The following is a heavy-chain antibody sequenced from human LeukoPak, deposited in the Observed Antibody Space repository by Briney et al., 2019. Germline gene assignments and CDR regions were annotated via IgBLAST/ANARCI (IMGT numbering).Heavy chain of an antibody. CDR1: GGSFSGYY. D-gene: IGHD3-9*01. Sequence: PSETLSLTCAVYGGSFSGYYWSWIRQPPGKGLEWIGEINHSGSTNYNPSLKSRVTISVDTSKNQFSLKLSSVTAADTAVYYCATAPGYDILTGYYTRIYYFDYWGQGTLVTVSS. J-gene: IGHJ4*02. CDR3: ATAPGYDILTGYYTRIYYFDY. CDR2: INHSGST. V-gene: IGHV4-34*01.